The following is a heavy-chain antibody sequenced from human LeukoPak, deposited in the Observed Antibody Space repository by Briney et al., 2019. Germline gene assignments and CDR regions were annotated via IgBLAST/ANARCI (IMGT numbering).Heavy chain of an antibody. CDR3: ARGELEVRGYYYYYYMDV. J-gene: IGHJ6*03. CDR1: GYTLSDYY. Sequence: GASVKVSCKASGYTLSDYYMHWVRQVPGQGLEWMGWINPNTGGTNYAQKFQNRVTLTRDTSISTVYMELSNLRSDDTAVYYCARGELEVRGYYYYYYMDVWGKGTTVTVSS. CDR2: INPNTGGT. V-gene: IGHV1-2*02. D-gene: IGHD1-7*01.